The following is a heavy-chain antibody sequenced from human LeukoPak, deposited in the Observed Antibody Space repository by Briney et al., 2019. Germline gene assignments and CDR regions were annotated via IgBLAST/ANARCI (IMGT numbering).Heavy chain of an antibody. D-gene: IGHD2-15*01. CDR3: AREYCSGGSCYSGFDY. J-gene: IGHJ4*02. Sequence: PSGTLSLTCAVSGGSISSSNWWSWVRQPPGKGLEWIGEIYHSGSTNYNPSLKSRVTISVDTSKNQFSLKLSSVTAADTAVYYCAREYCSGGSCYSGFDYWGQGTLVTVSS. V-gene: IGHV4-4*02. CDR2: IYHSGST. CDR1: GGSISSSNW.